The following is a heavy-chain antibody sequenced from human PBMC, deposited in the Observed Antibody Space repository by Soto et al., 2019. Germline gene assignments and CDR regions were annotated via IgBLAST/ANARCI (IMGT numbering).Heavy chain of an antibody. J-gene: IGHJ4*02. Sequence: ESGGGLVQPGGSLRLSCAASGFSFSSYWMSWVRQAPGKGLEWVANIKQDGSEKYYVDSVKGRFTISRDNPRKSLFLQMNSLRADDAAVYYCARDKYYYESSLYRLYDYWGQGTLVTVSS. CDR1: GFSFSSYW. CDR2: IKQDGSEK. D-gene: IGHD3-22*01. V-gene: IGHV3-7*01. CDR3: ARDKYYYESSLYRLYDY.